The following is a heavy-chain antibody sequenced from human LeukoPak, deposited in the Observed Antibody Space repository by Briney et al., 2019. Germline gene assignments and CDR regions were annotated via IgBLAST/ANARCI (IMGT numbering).Heavy chain of an antibody. D-gene: IGHD3-22*01. V-gene: IGHV4-30-4*01. Sequence: SETLSLTCTVSGGSISSGDYYWSWIRQPPGEGLEWIGYIYYSGSTYYNPSLKSRVTISVDTSKNQFSLKLSSVTAADTAVYYCAREHYDSSGYYLGGIDYWGQGTLVTVSS. CDR1: GGSISSGDYY. J-gene: IGHJ4*02. CDR3: AREHYDSSGYYLGGIDY. CDR2: IYYSGST.